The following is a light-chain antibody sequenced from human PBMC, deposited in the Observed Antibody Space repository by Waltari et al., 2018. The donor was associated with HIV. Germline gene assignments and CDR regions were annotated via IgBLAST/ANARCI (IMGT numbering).Light chain of an antibody. CDR1: AFPQKS. J-gene: IGLJ1*01. CDR3: YSRDTSGIHFV. Sequence: SYELPQPPSVSVSPGKTARITSSGDAFPQKSAYLYQPTSGQAPILVIYDDTKRPSVIPERVSGYTSGPMVTCTISGAQFEDEADYYCYSRDTSGIHFVFGTGTKVTVL. V-gene: IGLV3-10*01. CDR2: DDT.